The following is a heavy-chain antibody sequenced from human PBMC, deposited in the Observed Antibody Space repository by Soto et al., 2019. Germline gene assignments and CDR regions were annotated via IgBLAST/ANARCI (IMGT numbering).Heavy chain of an antibody. V-gene: IGHV3-53*01. CDR3: ARDEGLRRRESYYYYYGMDV. CDR2: IYSGGST. J-gene: IGHJ6*02. CDR1: GFTVSSNY. Sequence: GGSLRLSCAASGFTVSSNYMSWVRQAPGKGLEWVSVIYSGGSTYYADSVKGRFTISRDNSKNTLYLQMNSLRAEETAVYYCARDEGLRRRESYYYYYGMDVWGQGTTVTVSS. D-gene: IGHD5-12*01.